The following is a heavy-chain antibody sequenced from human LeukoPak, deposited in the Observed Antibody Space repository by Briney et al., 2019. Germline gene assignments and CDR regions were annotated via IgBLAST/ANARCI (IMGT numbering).Heavy chain of an antibody. CDR1: GGFISNYY. CDR2: IHSSGNT. D-gene: IGHD4-23*01. V-gene: IGHV4-4*07. Sequence: PSETLSLTCTVSGGFISNYYWSWIRQPAGKELEWIGRIHSSGNTLHNPSLKSRVSMSVDTSKNQFSLRLTSATAADTAVYYCARGPSHGGTYSESWGQGTLVTVSS. CDR3: ARGPSHGGTYSES. J-gene: IGHJ5*02.